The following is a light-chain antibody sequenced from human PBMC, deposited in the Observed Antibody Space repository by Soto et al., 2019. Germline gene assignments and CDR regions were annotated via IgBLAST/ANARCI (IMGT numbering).Light chain of an antibody. V-gene: IGKV3-15*01. CDR3: HQYNIWPPLT. CDR1: QSVSGN. J-gene: IGKJ3*01. CDR2: SAS. Sequence: EIVMTQSPATLSVSPGERATLSCRAGQSVSGNFAWYQQKPGQAPRLLIYSASTRATGIPARFSGSGSGTEFTLTFSSLQSEDCAVYYCHQYNIWPPLTFGLCTQVDI.